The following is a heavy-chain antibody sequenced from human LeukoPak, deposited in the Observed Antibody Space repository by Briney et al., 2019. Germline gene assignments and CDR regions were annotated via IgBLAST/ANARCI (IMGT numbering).Heavy chain of an antibody. CDR2: IKSKTDGGTT. Sequence: GGSLRLSCAASGFTFSIAWLSWVRQAPGKGLEWVGRIKSKTDGGTTDYSPAVKGRFTISRDDSTNTLYLQVHSLKTEDTAVYYCAKWGCSGVNCYPFAYWGQGTLVTVSS. CDR1: GFTFSIAW. J-gene: IGHJ4*02. D-gene: IGHD2-15*01. CDR3: AKWGCSGVNCYPFAY. V-gene: IGHV3-15*01.